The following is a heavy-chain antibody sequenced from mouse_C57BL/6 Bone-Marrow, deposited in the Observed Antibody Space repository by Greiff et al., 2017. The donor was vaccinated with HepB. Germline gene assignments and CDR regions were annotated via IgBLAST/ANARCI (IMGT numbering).Heavy chain of an antibody. J-gene: IGHJ3*01. CDR1: GYTFTTYW. Sequence: VQLQQSGAELVKPGASVRLSCKASGYTFTTYWMHWVKQRPGQGLDWIGYINPGGGYTKYNQKFKDKATLTADKSSSTAYMQLSSLTYEDSAVYFCARDYGSYGFSYWGQGTLVTVSA. CDR2: INPGGGYT. V-gene: IGHV1-7*01. CDR3: ARDYGSYGFSY. D-gene: IGHD1-1*01.